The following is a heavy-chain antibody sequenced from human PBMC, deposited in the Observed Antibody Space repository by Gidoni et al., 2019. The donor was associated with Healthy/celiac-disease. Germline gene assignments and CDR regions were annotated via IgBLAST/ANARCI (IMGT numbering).Heavy chain of an antibody. CDR2: IYYSGST. Sequence: QVQLQESGPGLVKPSQTLSLACTVSGGSISRGGYYWSWIRQHPGKGLEWIGYIYYSGSTYYNPSLKSRVTISVDTSKNQFSLKLSSVTAADTAVYYCARDTGDGHMGYWGQGTLVTVSS. CDR3: ARDTGDGHMGY. J-gene: IGHJ4*02. CDR1: GGSISRGGYY. D-gene: IGHD4-17*01. V-gene: IGHV4-31*03.